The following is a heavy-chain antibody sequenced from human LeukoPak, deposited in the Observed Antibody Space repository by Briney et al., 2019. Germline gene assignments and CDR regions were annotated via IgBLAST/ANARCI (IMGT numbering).Heavy chain of an antibody. CDR2: INHSGST. D-gene: IGHD3-22*01. CDR1: GGSFSGYY. J-gene: IGHJ3*02. V-gene: IGHV4-34*01. Sequence: SETLSLTCAVYGGSFSGYYWSWIRQPPGKGLEWIGEINHSGSTYYNPSLKSRVTISVDTSKNQFSLKLSSVTAADTAVYYCARPIVVDPYAFDIWGQGTMVTVSS. CDR3: ARPIVVDPYAFDI.